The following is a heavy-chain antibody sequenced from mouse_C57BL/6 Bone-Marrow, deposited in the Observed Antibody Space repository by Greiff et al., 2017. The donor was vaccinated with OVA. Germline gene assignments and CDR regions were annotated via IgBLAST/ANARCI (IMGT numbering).Heavy chain of an antibody. V-gene: IGHV5-6*01. J-gene: IGHJ1*03. CDR3: ARGGTWGYSDV. CDR2: ISSGGSYT. CDR1: GFTFSSYG. Sequence: EVQGVESGGDLVKPGGSLKLSCAASGFTFSSYGMSWVRQTPDKRLEWVATISSGGSYTYYPDSVKGRFTISRDNAKNTLYLQMSSLKSEDTAMYYCARGGTWGYSDVWGTGTTVTVSS. D-gene: IGHD3-3*01.